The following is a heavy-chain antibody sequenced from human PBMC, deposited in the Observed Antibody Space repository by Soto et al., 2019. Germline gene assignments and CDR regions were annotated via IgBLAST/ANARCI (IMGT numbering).Heavy chain of an antibody. J-gene: IGHJ6*02. CDR3: ASTTVNDYYYGMDV. CDR1: GGSISSSSYY. V-gene: IGHV4-39*01. Sequence: SETLSLTCTVSGGSISSSSYYWGWIRQPPGKGLEWIGSIYYSGSTYYNPSLKSRVTISVDTSKNQFSLKLSSVTAADTAVYYCASTTVNDYYYGMDVWGQGTTVTVSS. D-gene: IGHD4-4*01. CDR2: IYYSGST.